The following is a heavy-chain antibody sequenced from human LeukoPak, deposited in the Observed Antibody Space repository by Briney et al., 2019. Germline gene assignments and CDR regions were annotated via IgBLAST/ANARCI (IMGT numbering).Heavy chain of an antibody. Sequence: GGSLRLSCAASGFTFSSYAMHWVRQAPGKGLEWVAVISYDGSNKYYADSVKGRFTISRDNSKNTLYLQMNSLRAEDTAAYYCAKTMVRGLHDAFDIWGQGTMVTVSS. V-gene: IGHV3-30*04. D-gene: IGHD3-10*01. CDR2: ISYDGSNK. J-gene: IGHJ3*02. CDR1: GFTFSSYA. CDR3: AKTMVRGLHDAFDI.